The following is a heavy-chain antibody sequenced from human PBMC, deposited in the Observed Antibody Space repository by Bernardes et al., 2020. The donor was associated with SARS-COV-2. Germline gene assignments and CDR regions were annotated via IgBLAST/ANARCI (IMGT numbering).Heavy chain of an antibody. V-gene: IGHV1-24*01. D-gene: IGHD1-1*01. J-gene: IGHJ4*02. CDR1: GYLLSELT. CDR2: FDAEEGKT. Sequence: ASVKVSCRVSGYLLSELTMHWVRQAPGKGLEWMGGFDAEEGKTIYAQEFQGRVTMTEITSTDTAYLELKRLKSEDTATYYCVTALAYQVLPLQHWGQGTL. CDR3: VTALAYQVLPLQH.